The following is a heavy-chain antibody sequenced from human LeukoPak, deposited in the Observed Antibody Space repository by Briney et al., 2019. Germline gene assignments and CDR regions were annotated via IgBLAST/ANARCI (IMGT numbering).Heavy chain of an antibody. D-gene: IGHD4-17*01. CDR3: VKSSGDTVAFDY. V-gene: IGHV3-21*01. CDR1: GFAFSTYN. Sequence: PGGSLRLSCAASGFAFSTYNMNWVRQAPGKGLEWVSSITGPSTYIYYGDSVKGRFTISRDNSKNTLYLQMSSLRAEDTAVYYCVKSSGDTVAFDYWGQGTLVTVSS. CDR2: ITGPSTYI. J-gene: IGHJ4*02.